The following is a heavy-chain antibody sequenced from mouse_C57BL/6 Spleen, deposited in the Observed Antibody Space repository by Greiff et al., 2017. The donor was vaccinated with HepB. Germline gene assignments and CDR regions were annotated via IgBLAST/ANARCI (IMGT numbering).Heavy chain of an antibody. V-gene: IGHV1-22*01. CDR2: INPNNGGT. CDR1: GYTFTDYN. D-gene: IGHD2-4*01. Sequence: SGPELVKPGASVKMSCKASGYTFTDYNMHWVKQSHGKSLEWIGYINPNNGGTSYNQKFKGKATLTVNKSSSTAYMELRSLTSEDSAVYYCARSRGDYDGFDYWGQGTTLTVSS. CDR3: ARSRGDYDGFDY. J-gene: IGHJ2*01.